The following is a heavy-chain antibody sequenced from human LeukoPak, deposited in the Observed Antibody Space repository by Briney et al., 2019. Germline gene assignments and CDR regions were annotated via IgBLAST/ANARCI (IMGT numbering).Heavy chain of an antibody. CDR1: GGSISSGSYY. CDR3: ARVTRYPNTFDY. Sequence: SETLSLTCTVSGGSISSGSYYWSWIRQPAGKGLEWIGRIYTSGSTNYNPSLKSRVTISVDTSKNQFSLKLSSVTAADTAVYYCARVTRYPNTFDYWGQGTLLTVSS. V-gene: IGHV4-61*02. D-gene: IGHD1-26*01. CDR2: IYTSGST. J-gene: IGHJ4*02.